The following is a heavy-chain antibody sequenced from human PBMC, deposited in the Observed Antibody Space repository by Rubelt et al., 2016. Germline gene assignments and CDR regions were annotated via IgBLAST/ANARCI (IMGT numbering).Heavy chain of an antibody. Sequence: QLQESGPGLAKPSETLSLTCPVSGGSISGSTYSWDWIRQPPGKGLEWIGSFHYSGTSSYTPSLKSRDTIPVKQSKTHCSLKLSSATAADTAVYYWARDEGAAVPFGWRMGVWGQGTTVTVSS. V-gene: IGHV4-39*07. CDR1: GGSISGSTYS. D-gene: IGHD6-25*01. CDR3: ARDEGAAVPFGWRMGV. J-gene: IGHJ6*02. CDR2: FHYSGTS.